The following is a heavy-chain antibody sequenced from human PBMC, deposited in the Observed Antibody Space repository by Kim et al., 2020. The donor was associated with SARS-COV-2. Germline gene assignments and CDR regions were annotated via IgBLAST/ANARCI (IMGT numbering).Heavy chain of an antibody. Sequence: SRKSRVTISVDTSKNQFALKLSSVTAADTAVYYCARLSQWLDYYYDGMDVWGQGTTVTVSS. CDR3: ARLSQWLDYYYDGMDV. V-gene: IGHV4-39*01. J-gene: IGHJ6*02. D-gene: IGHD6-19*01.